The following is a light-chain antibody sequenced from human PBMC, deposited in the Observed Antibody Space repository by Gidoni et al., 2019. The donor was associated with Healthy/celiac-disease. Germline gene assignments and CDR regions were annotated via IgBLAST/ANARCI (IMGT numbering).Light chain of an antibody. V-gene: IGKV2-28*01. Sequence: DSVMTKSPLSLPVTPGEPASISCRSSQSLLHSNGYNYLDWYLQKPGQSPQLLIYLGSNRASGVPDRFSGSGSGTDFTLKISRVEAEDVGVYYCMQALQTPLTFGGGTKVEIK. CDR1: QSLLHSNGYNY. CDR2: LGS. CDR3: MQALQTPLT. J-gene: IGKJ4*01.